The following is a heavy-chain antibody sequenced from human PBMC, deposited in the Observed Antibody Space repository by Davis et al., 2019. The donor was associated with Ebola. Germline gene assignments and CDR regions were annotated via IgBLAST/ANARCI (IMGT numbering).Heavy chain of an antibody. D-gene: IGHD5-18*01. V-gene: IGHV4-59*01. CDR2: IYYSGST. CDR1: GGSISSSY. Sequence: SETLSLTCTVSGGSISSSYWHWIRQPPGKGLEWIGYIYYSGSTNYNPSLKSRVTISVDTSKNQFSLNLSSVTAADTAVYYCARGGDTYGYYFDYWGQGTLVTVSS. CDR3: ARGGDTYGYYFDY. J-gene: IGHJ4*02.